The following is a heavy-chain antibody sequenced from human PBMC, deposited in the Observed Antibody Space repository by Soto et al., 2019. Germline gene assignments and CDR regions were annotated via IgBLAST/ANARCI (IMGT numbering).Heavy chain of an antibody. Sequence: ASVKVSCKASGYTFSTYGISWVRQAPGQGLEWMGWINTHNGNTNYAQNLQGRVTMTADTSTSTAYMELRSLRSDDTAVYYCTREGSAPYYYYGMDVWGQGTTV. J-gene: IGHJ6*02. D-gene: IGHD3-10*01. V-gene: IGHV1-18*01. CDR2: INTHNGNT. CDR3: TREGSAPYYYYGMDV. CDR1: GYTFSTYG.